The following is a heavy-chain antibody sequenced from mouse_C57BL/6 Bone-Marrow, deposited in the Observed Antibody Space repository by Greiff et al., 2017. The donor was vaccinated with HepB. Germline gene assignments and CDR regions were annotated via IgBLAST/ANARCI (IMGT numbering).Heavy chain of an antibody. CDR2: IYPRSGNT. CDR1: GYTFTSYG. J-gene: IGHJ3*01. V-gene: IGHV1-81*01. CDR3: ARGPIRFAY. Sequence: QVQLQQSGAELARPGASVKLSCKASGYTFTSYGISWVKQRTGQGLEWIGEIYPRSGNTYYNEKFKGKATLTADKSSSTAYMELRSLTSEDSAVYVCARGPIRFAYWGQGTLVTVSA.